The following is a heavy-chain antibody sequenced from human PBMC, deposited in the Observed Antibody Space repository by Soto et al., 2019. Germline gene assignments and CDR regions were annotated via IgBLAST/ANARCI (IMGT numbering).Heavy chain of an antibody. V-gene: IGHV3-48*02. CDR2: ISASSNTI. Sequence: EVQLVESGGDLVQPGGSLRLSCVASGFTFSSYSMNWVRQAPGKGPEWVSYISASSNTIYYAHSLEGRFTVSRDNAKNSLYLQMTSLRDEDSAVYYCARVRGIYPWDYWGQGTRVTVSS. D-gene: IGHD1-1*01. CDR3: ARVRGIYPWDY. J-gene: IGHJ4*02. CDR1: GFTFSSYS.